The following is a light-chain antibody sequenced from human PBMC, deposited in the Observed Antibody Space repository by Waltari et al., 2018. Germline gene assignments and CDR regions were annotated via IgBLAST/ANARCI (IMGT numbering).Light chain of an antibody. Sequence: EIVLTQSPGTLSLSPGESATLSCRASQRVSSSYLAWYQQKPGQAPRLLIYGASSRATGIPDRFSGSGSGTDFTLTISRLEPEDFAVYYCQQYGSSPLYTFGQGTKLEIK. V-gene: IGKV3-20*01. J-gene: IGKJ2*01. CDR2: GAS. CDR1: QRVSSSY. CDR3: QQYGSSPLYT.